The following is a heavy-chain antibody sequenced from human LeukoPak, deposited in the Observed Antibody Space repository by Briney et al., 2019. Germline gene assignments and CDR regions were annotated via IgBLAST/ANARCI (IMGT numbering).Heavy chain of an antibody. CDR1: GGTFVNYA. CDR3: AREQKVSSGSYYKIADYYYYMDV. CDR2: IIPIFGTA. Sequence: GASVKVSCKASGGTFVNYAISWVRQAPGQGLEWMGGIIPIFGTANYAQKLQGRVTITADESTSTAYMELSSLRSEDTAVYYCAREQKVSSGSYYKIADYYYYMDVWGKGTTVTISS. V-gene: IGHV1-69*13. J-gene: IGHJ6*03. D-gene: IGHD3-10*01.